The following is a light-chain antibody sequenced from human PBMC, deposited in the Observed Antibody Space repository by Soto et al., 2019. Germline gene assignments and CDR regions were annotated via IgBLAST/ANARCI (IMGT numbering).Light chain of an antibody. CDR2: KAT. CDR3: QQYETFYPWT. V-gene: IGKV1-5*03. CDR1: QRIDTW. Sequence: DIQMTQSPSILSASVGDRVTITCRASQRIDTWLAWYQQKPGTAPKLLIYKATILQSGVASRFSGSGSGTEFTLAISSLEPDDFATYYCQQYETFYPWTFGQGTKVE. J-gene: IGKJ1*01.